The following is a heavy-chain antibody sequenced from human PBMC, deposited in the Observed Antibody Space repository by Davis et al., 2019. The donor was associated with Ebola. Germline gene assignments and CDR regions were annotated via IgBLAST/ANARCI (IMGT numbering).Heavy chain of an antibody. D-gene: IGHD4-17*01. CDR2: ISSSSSTI. CDR3: ARATVTTFSP. Sequence: GESLKISCAASGFTFSSYEMNWVRQAPGKGLEWVSYISSSSSTIYYADSVKGRFTISRDNAKNSLYLQMNSLRDEDTAVYYCARATVTTFSPWGQGTLVTVSS. V-gene: IGHV3-48*02. J-gene: IGHJ5*02. CDR1: GFTFSSYE.